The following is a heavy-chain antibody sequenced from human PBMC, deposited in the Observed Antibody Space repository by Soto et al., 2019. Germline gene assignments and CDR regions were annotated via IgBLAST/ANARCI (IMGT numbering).Heavy chain of an antibody. CDR2: IIPIFGTA. V-gene: IGHV1-69*12. Sequence: QVQLVQSGAEVKKPGSSVKVSCKASGGTFSSSAISWVRQAPGQGLEWMGGIIPIFGTAEYAQKFQGRVTITADESTSTDFMEVSSLRSEDTAVYYSASNGESYYYYGMDVWCQGTTVTVSS. CDR3: ASNGESYYYYGMDV. CDR1: GGTFSSSA. J-gene: IGHJ6*02. D-gene: IGHD2-8*01.